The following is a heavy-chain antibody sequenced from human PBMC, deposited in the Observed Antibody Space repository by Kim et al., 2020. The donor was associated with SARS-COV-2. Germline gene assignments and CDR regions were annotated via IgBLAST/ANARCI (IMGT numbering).Heavy chain of an antibody. V-gene: IGHV4-61*07. J-gene: IGHJ4*02. Sequence: YHPSLKSRATLSVDTSKNQFSLKLSSVTPADTAVYFCARRYDNSGFYYRWGQGTLVTVSS. CDR3: ARRYDNSGFYYR. D-gene: IGHD3-22*01.